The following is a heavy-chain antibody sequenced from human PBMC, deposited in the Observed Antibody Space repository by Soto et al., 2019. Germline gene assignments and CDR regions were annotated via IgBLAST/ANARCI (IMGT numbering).Heavy chain of an antibody. J-gene: IGHJ4*02. CDR3: ARARYYDWCFDL. V-gene: IGHV4-4*02. D-gene: IGHD3-9*01. Sequence: PSETLSLTCAVSGGSISSSNWWSWVRQPPGKGLEWIGEIYHSGSTNYNPSLKSRVTISVDKSSNQFSLKLSSVTAADTAVYFCARARYYDWCFDLWGLGTPVTVS. CDR1: GGSISSSNW. CDR2: IYHSGST.